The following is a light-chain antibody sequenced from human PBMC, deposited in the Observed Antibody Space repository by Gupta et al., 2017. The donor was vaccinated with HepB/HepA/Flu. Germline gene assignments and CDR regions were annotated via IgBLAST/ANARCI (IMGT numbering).Light chain of an antibody. CDR2: DVI. J-gene: IGLJ2*01. V-gene: IGLV2-14*03. Sequence: QSALTQPASVSGSLGQSITISCTGTSSDIGAYNHVSWYQQHPGKAPKLMIYDVINRPSGVPNRFSGSKSGNTASLTISGRQAEDEADYYCSSLTTKNTLLFGGGTKLTVL. CDR3: SSLTTKNTLL. CDR1: SSDIGAYNH.